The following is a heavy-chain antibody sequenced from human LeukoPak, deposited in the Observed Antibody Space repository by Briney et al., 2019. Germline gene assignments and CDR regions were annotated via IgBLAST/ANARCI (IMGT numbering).Heavy chain of an antibody. CDR3: ARDDGSGWYPAFDY. J-gene: IGHJ4*02. CDR2: MSHSGST. Sequence: SETLSLTCAVSGYFISSGYYWGWIRQPPGKGLEWVGSMSHSGSTYHNPSLKSRVTISIDTSKNQFSLKLSSVTAADTAVYYCARDDGSGWYPAFDYWGQGTLVTVSS. V-gene: IGHV4-38-2*02. CDR1: GYFISSGYY. D-gene: IGHD6-19*01.